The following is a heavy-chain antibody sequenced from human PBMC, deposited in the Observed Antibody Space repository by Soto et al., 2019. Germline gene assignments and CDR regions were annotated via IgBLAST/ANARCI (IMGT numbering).Heavy chain of an antibody. V-gene: IGHV3-30-3*01. J-gene: IGHJ4*02. D-gene: IGHD6-13*01. CDR3: AKVSYSNSWYFDY. CDR1: GFTFSSYA. CDR2: ISYDGNNK. Sequence: GGSLRLSCAASGFTFSSYAMHWVRQAPGKGLEWVAFISYDGNNKYYADSVEGRFSISRDTSKNTLYLQMNSLRAEDTAVYYCAKVSYSNSWYFDYWGQGTLVTVSS.